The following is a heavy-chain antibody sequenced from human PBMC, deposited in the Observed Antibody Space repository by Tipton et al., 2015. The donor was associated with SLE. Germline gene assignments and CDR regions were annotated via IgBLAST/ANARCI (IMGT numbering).Heavy chain of an antibody. CDR3: ARDHNGDFGYFDS. Sequence: SLRLSCTASGFIFSSFGMHWVRQAPGKGLEWVADIWYDGSNRCYTDSVKGRFTISRDNSKNTLYLQMDSLRAEDTAVYYCARDHNGDFGYFDSWGQGTLVTVSS. D-gene: IGHD4-17*01. CDR1: GFIFSSFG. J-gene: IGHJ4*02. CDR2: IWYDGSNR. V-gene: IGHV3-33*01.